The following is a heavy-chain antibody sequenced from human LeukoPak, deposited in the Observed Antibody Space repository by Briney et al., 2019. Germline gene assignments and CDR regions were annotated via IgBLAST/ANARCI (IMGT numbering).Heavy chain of an antibody. J-gene: IGHJ3*02. CDR3: ARVVEWEPDAFDI. Sequence: GGSLRLSCAASGFTFSSYAMHWVRQAPGKGLEWVAVISYDGSNKYYADSVKGRFTISRDNSKNTLYLQMNSLRAEDTAVYYRARVVEWEPDAFDIWGQGTMVTVSS. CDR2: ISYDGSNK. V-gene: IGHV3-30-3*01. D-gene: IGHD1-26*01. CDR1: GFTFSSYA.